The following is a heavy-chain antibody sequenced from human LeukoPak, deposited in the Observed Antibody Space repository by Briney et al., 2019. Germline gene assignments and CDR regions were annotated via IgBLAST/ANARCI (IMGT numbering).Heavy chain of an antibody. CDR3: ARDSGVIPFDY. D-gene: IGHD3-10*01. Sequence: WLSYVSTSGSSTIYADSVLGRFTISRDNAKNSLYLQMHSLRAEDAAVYYCARDSGVIPFDYWGQGTLVTVSS. CDR2: VSTSGSST. V-gene: IGHV3-11*06. J-gene: IGHJ4*02.